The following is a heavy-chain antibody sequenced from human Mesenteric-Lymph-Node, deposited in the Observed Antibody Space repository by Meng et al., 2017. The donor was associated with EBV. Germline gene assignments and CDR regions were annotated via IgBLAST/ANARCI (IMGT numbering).Heavy chain of an antibody. CDR2: ISGSGGST. CDR3: AKESGLFFDY. CDR1: GFTFSCYC. Sequence: VRLVECGGGLVLPGGPLRIACADSGFTFSCYCMRWLRQAPGKGLEWVSAISGSGGSTYYADSVKGRFTISRDHSKNTLYLQMNSLRAEDTAVYYCAKESGLFFDYWGQGTLVTVSS. J-gene: IGHJ4*02. V-gene: IGHV3-23*04.